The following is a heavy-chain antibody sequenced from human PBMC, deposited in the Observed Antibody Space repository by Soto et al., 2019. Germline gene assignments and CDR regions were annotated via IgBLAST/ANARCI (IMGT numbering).Heavy chain of an antibody. CDR2: IGGSGRTT. V-gene: IGHV3-23*01. CDR3: AKSRYSDSSGDFYDY. CDR1: AFTFNNYA. Sequence: EVQLLESGGGLVQPGGSLRLSCAASAFTFNNYAMSWVRQAPGKGLEWVSGIGGSGRTTYYADSVKGRFTISRDNSNNTLVLQMNSLRAEDTAVYYCAKSRYSDSSGDFYDYWGQGTLVTVSS. D-gene: IGHD3-22*01. J-gene: IGHJ4*02.